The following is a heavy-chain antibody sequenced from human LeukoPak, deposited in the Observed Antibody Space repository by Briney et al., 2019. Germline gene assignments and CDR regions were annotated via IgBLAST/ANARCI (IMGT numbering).Heavy chain of an antibody. J-gene: IGHJ4*02. CDR2: INPNSGGT. D-gene: IGHD3-3*01. CDR3: ARVPRSYDFWSGYQTFDY. Sequence: ASVKVSCKASGYTFTGCYMHWVRQAPGQGLEWMGWINPNSGGTNYAQKFQGRVTMTRDTSISTAYMELSRLRSDDTAVYYCARVPRSYDFWSGYQTFDYWGQGTLVTVSS. CDR1: GYTFTGCY. V-gene: IGHV1-2*02.